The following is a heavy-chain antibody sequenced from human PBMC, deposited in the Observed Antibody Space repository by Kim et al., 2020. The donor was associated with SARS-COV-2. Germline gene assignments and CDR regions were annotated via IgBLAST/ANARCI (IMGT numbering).Heavy chain of an antibody. D-gene: IGHD3-3*01. CDR3: AKDQGITIFGVVMVYGMDV. Sequence: GGSLRLSCAASGFTFSSYAMSWVRQAPGKGLEWVSAISGSGGSTYYAESVKGRFTISRDNSKNTLYLQMNSLRVEDTAVYYCAKDQGITIFGVVMVYGMDVWGQGTTVTVSS. CDR2: ISGSGGST. CDR1: GFTFSSYA. J-gene: IGHJ6*02. V-gene: IGHV3-23*01.